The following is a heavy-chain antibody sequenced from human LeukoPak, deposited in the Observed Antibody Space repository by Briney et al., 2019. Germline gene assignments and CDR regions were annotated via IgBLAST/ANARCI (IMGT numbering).Heavy chain of an antibody. D-gene: IGHD3-22*01. CDR2: FNPNSGGT. CDR3: AREASGYYYDSSGYYRGWFDP. CDR1: GYTFTGYY. J-gene: IGHJ5*02. V-gene: IGHV1-2*02. Sequence: GASANVSCKASGYTFTGYYMYWVRHAPRQGPEWMGWFNPNSGGTNYAQKFQCRVTMSRDTSISTAYMELSRLRSDDTAVYYCAREASGYYYDSSGYYRGWFDPWGQGTLVTVSS.